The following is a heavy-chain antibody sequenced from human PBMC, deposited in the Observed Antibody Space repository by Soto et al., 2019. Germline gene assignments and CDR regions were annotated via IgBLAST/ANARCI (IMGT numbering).Heavy chain of an antibody. CDR2: IYYSGST. Sequence: ETLCRTDTVSGGSIGSYYWSCIREPPGKGLEWIGYIYYSGSTNYNPSLKSRVTISVDTSKNQFSLKLSSVTAADTVVYYCARVPRGGKGVYYFDYWGQGTLVTLS. D-gene: IGHD2-15*01. CDR1: GGSIGSYY. J-gene: IGHJ4*02. V-gene: IGHV4-59*01. CDR3: ARVPRGGKGVYYFDY.